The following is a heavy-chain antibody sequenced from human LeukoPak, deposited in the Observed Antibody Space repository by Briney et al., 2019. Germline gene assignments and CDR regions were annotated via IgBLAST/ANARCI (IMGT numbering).Heavy chain of an antibody. CDR1: GYTFTTYA. CDR3: ARDMGSGSLHY. D-gene: IGHD1-26*01. J-gene: IGHJ4*02. Sequence: GASVKVSCKASGYTFTTYAIHWVRQAPGQRLEWLGWINTGNGGTRYSQTFQGRVTITRDASASTAYMELSSLRPEDTAVYYCARDMGSGSLHYWGQGTLVTVSS. V-gene: IGHV1-3*04. CDR2: INTGNGGT.